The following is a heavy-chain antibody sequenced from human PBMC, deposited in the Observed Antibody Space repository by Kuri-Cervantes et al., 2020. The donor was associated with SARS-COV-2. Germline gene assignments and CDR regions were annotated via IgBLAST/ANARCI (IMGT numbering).Heavy chain of an antibody. CDR2: VNHRGST. D-gene: IGHD1-26*01. J-gene: IGHJ4*02. CDR3: ASEWELRY. Sequence: GSLRLSCAFYGESFSGYYWNWIRQSPGKGLEWIGEVNHRGSTNYNPSLKSRVTISVDTSSKQFSLRLNSVTAADTAVYYCASEWELRYWGQGTLVTVSS. V-gene: IGHV4-34*01. CDR1: GESFSGYY.